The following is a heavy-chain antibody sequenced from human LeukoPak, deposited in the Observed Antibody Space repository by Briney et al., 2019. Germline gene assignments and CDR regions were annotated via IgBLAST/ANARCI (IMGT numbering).Heavy chain of an antibody. CDR1: GGSISSNSYY. Sequence: SETLSLTCTVSGGSISSNSYYWGWIRQPPGKGLEWIGNIYYSGSASYNPSLKSRVTISVDASKNQFSLKLSSVTAADTAVYYCARILLIERSFDPWGQGTLVTVSS. CDR3: ARILLIERSFDP. V-gene: IGHV4-39*07. J-gene: IGHJ5*02. D-gene: IGHD2-15*01. CDR2: IYYSGSA.